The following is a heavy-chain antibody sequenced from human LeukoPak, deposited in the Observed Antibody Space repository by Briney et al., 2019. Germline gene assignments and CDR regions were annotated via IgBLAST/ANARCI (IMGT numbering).Heavy chain of an antibody. CDR3: ASHGPVYYYYGMDV. J-gene: IGHJ6*02. CDR1: GGSIRSYY. Sequence: SETLSLTCTVSGGSIRSYYWSWMRQPPGKGLEWIGYIYYSGSTKYNPSLKSRATISVDTSKNQFSLKLSSVTAADTAVYYCASHGPVYYYYGMDVWGQGTTVTVSS. V-gene: IGHV4-59*08. CDR2: IYYSGST.